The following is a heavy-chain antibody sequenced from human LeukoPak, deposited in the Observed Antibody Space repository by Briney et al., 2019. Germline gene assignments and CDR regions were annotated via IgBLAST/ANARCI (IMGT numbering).Heavy chain of an antibody. CDR2: IKQDGSEK. V-gene: IGHV3-7*01. CDR1: GFTFSSYW. J-gene: IGHJ4*02. CDR3: ASFGSGIWSGYYFVGYFDY. D-gene: IGHD3-3*01. Sequence: GGSLRLSCAASGFTFSSYWMSWVRQAPGKGLEWVANIKQDGSEKYYVDSVKGRFTISRDNAKNSLYLQMNSLRAEDTAVYYCASFGSGIWSGYYFVGYFDYWGQGTPVTVSS.